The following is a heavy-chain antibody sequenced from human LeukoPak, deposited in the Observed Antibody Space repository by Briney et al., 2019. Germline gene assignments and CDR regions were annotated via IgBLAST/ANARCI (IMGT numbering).Heavy chain of an antibody. CDR3: ARDLSEMATIGYFDY. V-gene: IGHV3-30*04. CDR2: ISYDGSNK. D-gene: IGHD5-24*01. J-gene: IGHJ4*02. Sequence: PGGSLRLSCAASGFTFSSHAMHWVRQAPGKGLEWVAVISYDGSNKYYADSVKGRFTISRDNSKNTLYLQMNSLRAEDTAVYYCARDLSEMATIGYFDYWGQGTLVTVSS. CDR1: GFTFSSHA.